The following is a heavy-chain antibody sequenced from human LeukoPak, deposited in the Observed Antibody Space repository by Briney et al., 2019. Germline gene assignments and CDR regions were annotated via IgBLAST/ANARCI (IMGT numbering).Heavy chain of an antibody. D-gene: IGHD3-9*01. J-gene: IGHJ4*02. CDR1: GFTFSSYG. Sequence: SGGSLRLSCAASGFTFSSYGMHWVRQAPGKGLEWVAVIWYDGSNKYYADSVKGRFTISRDNSKNTLYLQINSLRAEDTAVYYCARDMYYDILTGYADFDYWGQGTLVTVSS. V-gene: IGHV3-33*01. CDR3: ARDMYYDILTGYADFDY. CDR2: IWYDGSNK.